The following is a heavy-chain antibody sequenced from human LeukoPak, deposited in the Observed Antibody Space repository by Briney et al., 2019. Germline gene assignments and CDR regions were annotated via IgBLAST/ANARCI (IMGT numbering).Heavy chain of an antibody. CDR2: INPDGRQT. J-gene: IGHJ5*02. V-gene: IGHV3-7*01. CDR3: ARDLGYGALDP. CDR1: GFTFRSYW. D-gene: IGHD4-17*01. Sequence: GGSLRLSRAASGFTFRSYWMNWVGQAPGKGLEWVALINPDGRQTHYVDSVKGRFTISRDNAENSLYLQMNSLRADDTAVYYCARDLGYGALDPWGQGTLVTVSS.